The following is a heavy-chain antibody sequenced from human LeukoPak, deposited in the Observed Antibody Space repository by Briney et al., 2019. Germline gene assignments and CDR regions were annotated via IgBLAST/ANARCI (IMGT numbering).Heavy chain of an antibody. CDR2: ISYDGSNK. CDR1: GFTSSSYG. Sequence: GGSLRLSCAASGFTSSSYGMHWVRQAPGKGLEWVAVISYDGSNKYYADSVKGRFTISRDNSKNTLYLQMNSLRAEDTAVYYCAKGLRYYYGSGRFDYWGQGTLVTVSS. D-gene: IGHD3-10*01. J-gene: IGHJ4*02. V-gene: IGHV3-30*18. CDR3: AKGLRYYYGSGRFDY.